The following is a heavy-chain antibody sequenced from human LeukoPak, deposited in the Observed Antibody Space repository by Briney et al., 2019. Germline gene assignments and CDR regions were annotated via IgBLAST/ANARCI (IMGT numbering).Heavy chain of an antibody. Sequence: GSSVRVSRKASGGTFSSYAISWVRQAPGQGLEWMGGIIPIFGTANYAQKFQGRVTITTDESTSTAYMELSSLRSEDAAVYYCARAHYRSWGFDPWGQGTLVTVSS. CDR3: ARAHYRSWGFDP. J-gene: IGHJ5*02. V-gene: IGHV1-69*05. CDR1: GGTFSSYA. CDR2: IIPIFGTA. D-gene: IGHD6-13*01.